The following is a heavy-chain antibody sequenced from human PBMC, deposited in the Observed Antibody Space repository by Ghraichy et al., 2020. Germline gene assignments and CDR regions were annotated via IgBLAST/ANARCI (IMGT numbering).Heavy chain of an antibody. CDR1: GGSSSNYF. J-gene: IGHJ4*02. V-gene: IGHV4-34*01. D-gene: IGHD6-19*01. CDR2: INYGGNT. CDR3: ARGRHQTSGHWNFDY. Sequence: SETLSLTCAVYGGSSSNYFWSWIRQSPGRGLEWIGEINYGGNTNYNPSFKSRDTISIGTSNNHFSLRLNSVTAADTAVYYCARGRHQTSGHWNFDYWGQGTRVTVSS.